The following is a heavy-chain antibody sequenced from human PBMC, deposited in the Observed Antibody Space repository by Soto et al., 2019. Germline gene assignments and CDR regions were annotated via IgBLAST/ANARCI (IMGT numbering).Heavy chain of an antibody. V-gene: IGHV5-51*01. CDR1: GYSFTSYW. CDR3: ARGRYCSGGSCYPHYYYYGMDV. Sequence: GESLKISCKGSGYSFTSYWIGWVRQMPGKALEWMGIIYPGDSDTRYSPSFQGQVTISADKSISTAYLQWSSLKASDTAMYYCARGRYCSGGSCYPHYYYYGMDVWGQGXTVTVYS. J-gene: IGHJ6*02. CDR2: IYPGDSDT. D-gene: IGHD2-15*01.